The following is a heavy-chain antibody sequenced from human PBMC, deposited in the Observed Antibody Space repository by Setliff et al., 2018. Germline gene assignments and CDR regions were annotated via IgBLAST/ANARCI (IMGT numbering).Heavy chain of an antibody. J-gene: IGHJ3*02. CDR2: INTAGTDT. D-gene: IGHD3-22*01. Sequence: HPGGSLRLSCAASGFTFSNYWMHWVRRAPGKGLVWVSRINTAGTDTTHADSVKGRFTISRDTAKNTLYLQMNSLRAEDTAVYYCARVYYDSPWAFDIWGQGTMVTVSS. CDR3: ARVYYDSPWAFDI. V-gene: IGHV3-74*01. CDR1: GFTFSNYW.